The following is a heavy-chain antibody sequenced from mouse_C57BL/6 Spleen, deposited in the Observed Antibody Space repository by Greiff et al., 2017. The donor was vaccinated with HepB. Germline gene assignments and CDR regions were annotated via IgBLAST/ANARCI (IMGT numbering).Heavy chain of an antibody. J-gene: IGHJ1*03. V-gene: IGHV5-6*02. CDR2: ISSGGSYT. Sequence: DVKLQESGGDLVKPGGSLKLSCAASGFTFSSYGMSWVRQTPDKRLEWVATISSGGSYTYYPDSVKGRFTISRDNAKNTLYLQMSSLKSEDTAMYYCARQLRDWYFDVWGTGTTVTVSS. CDR1: GFTFSSYG. D-gene: IGHD1-1*01. CDR3: ARQLRDWYFDV.